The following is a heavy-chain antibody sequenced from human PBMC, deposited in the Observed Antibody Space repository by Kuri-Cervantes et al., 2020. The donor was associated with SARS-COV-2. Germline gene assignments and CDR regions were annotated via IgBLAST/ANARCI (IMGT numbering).Heavy chain of an antibody. CDR3: AKYKGRVDGYKEGWFDP. D-gene: IGHD5-24*01. J-gene: IGHJ5*02. CDR1: GLTFSSYA. Sequence: GESLKISCAASGLTFSSYAMSWVRQAPGKGLEWVSAISGSGGSTYYADSVKGRFTISRDNSKNTLYLQMNSLRAEDTAVYYCAKYKGRVDGYKEGWFDPWGQGTLVTAPQ. CDR2: ISGSGGST. V-gene: IGHV3-23*01.